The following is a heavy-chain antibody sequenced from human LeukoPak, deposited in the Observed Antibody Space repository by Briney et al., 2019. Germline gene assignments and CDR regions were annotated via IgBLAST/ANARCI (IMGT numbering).Heavy chain of an antibody. D-gene: IGHD3-10*01. CDR1: GYTFTSYD. J-gene: IGHJ6*03. CDR2: INPNSGNT. CDR3: ARAYPKRVRGVIRHYYMDV. V-gene: IGHV1-8*01. Sequence: ASVKVSCKASGYTFTSYDINWVRQATGQGLEWMGWINPNSGNTGYAQKFQGRVTMTRNTSISTAYMELSSLRSEDTAVYYCARAYPKRVRGVIRHYYMDVWGKGTTVTISS.